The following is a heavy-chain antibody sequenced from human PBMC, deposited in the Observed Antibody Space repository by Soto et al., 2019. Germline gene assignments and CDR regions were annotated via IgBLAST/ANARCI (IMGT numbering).Heavy chain of an antibody. D-gene: IGHD3-3*01. CDR3: ASERWREINRGAFDI. J-gene: IGHJ3*02. CDR2: VIPIYGTP. CDR1: RGALSSYA. V-gene: IGHV1-69*13. Sequence: SVKVSCKASRGALSSYAITWVRQAPGQGLDWMGRVIPIYGTPSYAQKFQGRLSLTVDASKSTAYLELSGLRSEDTAVYFCASERWREINRGAFDIWGQGTMVTVSS.